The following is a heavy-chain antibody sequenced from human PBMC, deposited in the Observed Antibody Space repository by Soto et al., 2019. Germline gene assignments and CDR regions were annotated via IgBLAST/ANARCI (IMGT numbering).Heavy chain of an antibody. CDR2: ISAYNGNT. V-gene: IGHV1-18*01. J-gene: IGHJ4*02. CDR3: ASSFNYYDSSGYPNS. Sequence: ASVKVSCKASGYTFTSYGISWVRQAPGQGLEWMGWISAYNGNTNYAQKLQGRVTMTTDTSTSTAYMELRSLRSDDTAVYYCASSFNYYDSSGYPNSWGQGTMVTVS. CDR1: GYTFTSYG. D-gene: IGHD3-22*01.